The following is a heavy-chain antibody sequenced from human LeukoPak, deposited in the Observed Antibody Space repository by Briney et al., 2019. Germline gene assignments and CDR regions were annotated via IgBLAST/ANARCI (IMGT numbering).Heavy chain of an antibody. D-gene: IGHD2-2*01. V-gene: IGHV4-34*01. CDR1: GVSFSGYY. CDR2: INHSGRT. J-gene: IGHJ4*02. Sequence: XETLSLTCAVYGVSFSGYYWSWIRQPPGKGLEWVGEINHSGRTNYNPSLKSRVTISVETTNNQFSLKLSSVTAADTAVYYCARVGCSSTSCYLHYWGQGTLVTVSS. CDR3: ARVGCSSTSCYLHY.